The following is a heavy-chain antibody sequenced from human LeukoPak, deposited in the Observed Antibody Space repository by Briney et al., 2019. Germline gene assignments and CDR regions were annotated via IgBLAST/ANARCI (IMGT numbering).Heavy chain of an antibody. CDR2: IWDDGSNQ. V-gene: IGHV3-33*01. D-gene: IGHD5-18*01. Sequence: GGSLRLSCAASGFVFSTYGMHWVRQAPGKGLEWVAVIWDDGSNQYYVDSVRGRFTISRDNSKNTLYLQMNSLRAEDTAVYYCARGGYSYGYGYYGMDVWGQGTTVTVSS. CDR1: GFVFSTYG. CDR3: ARGGYSYGYGYYGMDV. J-gene: IGHJ6*02.